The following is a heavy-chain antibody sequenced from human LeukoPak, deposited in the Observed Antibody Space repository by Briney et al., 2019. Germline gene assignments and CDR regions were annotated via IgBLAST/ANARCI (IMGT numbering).Heavy chain of an antibody. CDR1: GYTFTSSD. D-gene: IGHD3-10*01. V-gene: IGHV1-8*01. J-gene: IGHJ4*02. Sequence: ASVKVSXKASGYTFTSSDINWVRQATGQGLEWMGWMNPNSGNTGYAQKFQGRVTMTRKTSISTAYMELSSLRSEDTAVYYCASGVHVDGSGSYYLDYWGQGTLVTVSS. CDR3: ASGVHVDGSGSYYLDY. CDR2: MNPNSGNT.